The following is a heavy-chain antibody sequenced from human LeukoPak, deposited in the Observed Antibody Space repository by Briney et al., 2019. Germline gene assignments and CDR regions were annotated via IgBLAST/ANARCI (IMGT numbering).Heavy chain of an antibody. CDR3: ASNKILWEQWLPLWGAFDI. CDR2: TYYRSKWYN. J-gene: IGHJ3*02. CDR1: GDSVSSNSAA. V-gene: IGHV6-1*01. Sequence: SQTLSLTCAISGDSVSSNSAAWNWISQSPSRGLEWLGRTYYRSKWYNDYAVSVKSRITINPDTSKNQFSLQLNSVTPEDTAVYYCASNKILWEQWLPLWGAFDIWGQGTVVTVSS. D-gene: IGHD6-19*01.